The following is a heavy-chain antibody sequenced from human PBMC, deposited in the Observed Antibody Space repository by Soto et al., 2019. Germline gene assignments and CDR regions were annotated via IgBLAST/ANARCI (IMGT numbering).Heavy chain of an antibody. J-gene: IGHJ4*02. Sequence: QVQLSQFGAEVKKPGASVKVSCKASGYSFTNFHIHWVRQAPGQGLEWMGMIDPSGGITRDAQRLQGRITMARGASTSTVYMELRSLTSEDTAVYYCARDLIGHDNYETIGYYFDHWGQGTLVTVSS. CDR3: ARDLIGHDNYETIGYYFDH. CDR1: GYSFTNFH. CDR2: IDPSGGIT. D-gene: IGHD3-22*01. V-gene: IGHV1-46*01.